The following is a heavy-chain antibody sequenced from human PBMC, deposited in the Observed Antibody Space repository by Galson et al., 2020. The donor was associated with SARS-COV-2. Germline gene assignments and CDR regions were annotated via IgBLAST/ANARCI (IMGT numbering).Heavy chain of an antibody. CDR2: ISWNSGSI. V-gene: IGHV3-9*01. J-gene: IGHJ4*02. Sequence: GGSLRLSCAASAFTLDDYAMHWVRHAPGKGLEWVSGISWNSGSIGYADSVTGRFTISRDNAKNSLYLQMNSLRAEDTALYYCAKDYISGWYATAPNTASTKYFVAGYFDYWGQGTLVTVSS. CDR1: AFTLDDYA. CDR3: AKDYISGWYATAPNTASTKYFVAGYFDY. D-gene: IGHD6-19*01.